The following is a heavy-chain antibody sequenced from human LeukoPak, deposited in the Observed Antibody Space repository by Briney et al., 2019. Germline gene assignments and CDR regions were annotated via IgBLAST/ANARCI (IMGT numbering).Heavy chain of an antibody. D-gene: IGHD5-24*01. J-gene: IGHJ4*02. V-gene: IGHV3-48*01. Sequence: GGSLRLSCAASGFTFNFFSMNWVRQAPGKGLEWLLYISNTGDTLYYADSVKGRFAIARDNAKDTVYLQMSGLRAEDTAVYYCASQFYSMATIYWGRGTLVTVSS. CDR3: ASQFYSMATIY. CDR2: ISNTGDTL. CDR1: GFTFNFFS.